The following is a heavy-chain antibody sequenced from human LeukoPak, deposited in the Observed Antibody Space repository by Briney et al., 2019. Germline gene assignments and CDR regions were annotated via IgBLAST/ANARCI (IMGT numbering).Heavy chain of an antibody. CDR3: AKGQQLGDY. CDR2: ISGSAGST. D-gene: IGHD6-13*01. Sequence: GGSLRLSCAASGFTFSSYAMCWVRQAPGKGLEWVSVISGSAGSTYYADSVKGRFTISRDNSKTTLYLQMNSLRAEDTAIYYCAKGQQLGDYWGQGTLVTVSS. V-gene: IGHV3-23*01. CDR1: GFTFSSYA. J-gene: IGHJ4*02.